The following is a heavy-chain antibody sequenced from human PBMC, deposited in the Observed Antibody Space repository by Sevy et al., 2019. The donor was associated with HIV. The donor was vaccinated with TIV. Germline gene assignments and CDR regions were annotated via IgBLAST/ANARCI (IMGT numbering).Heavy chain of an antibody. D-gene: IGHD6-13*01. CDR2: TYYRSKWYN. J-gene: IGHJ4*02. Sequence: SQTLSLTCAISGDSVSSNSAAWNWIRQSPSGGLEWLGRTYYRSKWYNDYALSVNSRITINPDTSKNQFSLQLNSVTPEDTAVYYCARSISVAGTGRFDYWGQGTLVTVSS. CDR3: ARSISVAGTGRFDY. V-gene: IGHV6-1*01. CDR1: GDSVSSNSAA.